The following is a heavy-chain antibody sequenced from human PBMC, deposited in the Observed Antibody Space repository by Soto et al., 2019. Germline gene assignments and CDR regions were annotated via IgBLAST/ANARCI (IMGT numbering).Heavy chain of an antibody. CDR2: INSDGSST. Sequence: PGGSLRLSCAASGFTFSSYWMHWVRQAPGKGLVWVSRINSDGSSTSYADSVKGRFTISRDNAKNTLYLQMNSLRAEDTAVYYCARDPRGYSGYDAGACFDYWGQGTLVTVSS. CDR1: GFTFSSYW. CDR3: ARDPRGYSGYDAGACFDY. D-gene: IGHD5-12*01. J-gene: IGHJ4*02. V-gene: IGHV3-74*01.